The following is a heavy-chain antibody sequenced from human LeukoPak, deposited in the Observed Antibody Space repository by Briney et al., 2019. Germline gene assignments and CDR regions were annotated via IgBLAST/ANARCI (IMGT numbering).Heavy chain of an antibody. Sequence: PGGSLRLSCTVSGFTVSSNSWSWVRQAPGKGLEWVAVISYDGSNKYYADSVKGRFTISRDNSKNTLYLQMNSLRAEDTAVYYCAKDRGAAAGLLDAFDIWGQGTMVTVSS. D-gene: IGHD6-13*01. CDR1: GFTVSSNS. CDR3: AKDRGAAAGLLDAFDI. J-gene: IGHJ3*02. V-gene: IGHV3-30*18. CDR2: ISYDGSNK.